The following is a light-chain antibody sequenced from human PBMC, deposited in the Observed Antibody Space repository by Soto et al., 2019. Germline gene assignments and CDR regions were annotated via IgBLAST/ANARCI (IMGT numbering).Light chain of an antibody. V-gene: IGKV1-9*01. CDR3: HQRNYYPLT. Sequence: DIQLTQSPSFLSASVGDSVTITCRASQGISSYLAWYQQKPGKAPKLLIYGASTLQSGAPLRFSGSGSGTQFTLTISSLQPEDFATYYCHQRNYYPLTFGGGTKVEIK. CDR1: QGISSY. CDR2: GAS. J-gene: IGKJ4*01.